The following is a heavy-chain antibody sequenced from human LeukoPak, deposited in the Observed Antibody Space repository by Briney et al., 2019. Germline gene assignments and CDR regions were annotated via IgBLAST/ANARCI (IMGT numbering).Heavy chain of an antibody. V-gene: IGHV3-23*01. CDR1: GFTFSTYS. D-gene: IGHD2-15*01. J-gene: IGHJ4*02. CDR2: IRGGGENT. Sequence: QAGGSLRLSCAASGFTFSTYSMSWVRQAPGKGLEWVSAIRGGGENTYYADSVQGRFTISRDNSKDTLSLQMNSLRAEDTAIYYCAKISWDGRGTFYWGQGTLVTVSS. CDR3: AKISWDGRGTFY.